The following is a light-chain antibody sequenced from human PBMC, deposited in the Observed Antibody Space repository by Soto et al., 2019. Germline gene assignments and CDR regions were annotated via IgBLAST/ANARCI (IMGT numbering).Light chain of an antibody. V-gene: IGKV1-5*03. Sequence: DIQMTQSPSTLSASVGDRVTITCRASQSTSTWLAWYQHNPGKAPNLLIYQASSLESGVPSRFSGSGSGTEFTLTSSSLQPDEVATYYCQRYGRYRTFGQGTKVEIK. CDR2: QAS. CDR3: QRYGRYRT. CDR1: QSTSTW. J-gene: IGKJ1*01.